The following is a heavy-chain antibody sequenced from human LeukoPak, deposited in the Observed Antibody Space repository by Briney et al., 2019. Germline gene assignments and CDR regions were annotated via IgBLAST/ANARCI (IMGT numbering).Heavy chain of an antibody. CDR1: GGSFSGYY. Sequence: SGTLSLTCAVYGGSFSGYYWSWIRQPPGKGLEWIGEINHSGSTNYNPSLKSRVTMSVDTSKNQFSLKLSSVTAADTAVYYCARGRVGDAFDIWGQGTMVTVSS. CDR3: ARGRVGDAFDI. D-gene: IGHD3-10*01. CDR2: INHSGST. J-gene: IGHJ3*02. V-gene: IGHV4-34*01.